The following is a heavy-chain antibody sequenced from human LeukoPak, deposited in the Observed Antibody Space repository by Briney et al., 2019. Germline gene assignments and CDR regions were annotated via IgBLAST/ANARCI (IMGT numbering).Heavy chain of an antibody. CDR2: IIPIFGTA. V-gene: IGHV1-69*13. CDR1: GGTFSSYA. J-gene: IGHJ6*02. D-gene: IGHD4-17*01. Sequence: ASVKVSCKASGGTFSSYAISWVRQAPGQGLEWMGGIIPIFGTANYAQKFQGRVTITADESTSTAYMELSSLRSEDTAVYYCAGVNQYGDSNYYYYYGMDVWGQGTTVTVSS. CDR3: AGVNQYGDSNYYYYYGMDV.